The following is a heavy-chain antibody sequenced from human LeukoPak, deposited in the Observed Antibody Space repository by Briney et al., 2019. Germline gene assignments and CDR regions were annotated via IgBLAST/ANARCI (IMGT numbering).Heavy chain of an antibody. CDR1: GGTFSSYA. CDR3: ARAKTMIVVEPFDY. D-gene: IGHD3-22*01. Sequence: ASVKVSCKASGGTFSSYAISWVRQAPGQGLEWMGGTIPIFGTANYAQKFQGRVTITADESTSTAYMELSSLRSEDTAVYYCARAKTMIVVEPFDYWGQGTLVTVSS. V-gene: IGHV1-69*13. J-gene: IGHJ4*02. CDR2: TIPIFGTA.